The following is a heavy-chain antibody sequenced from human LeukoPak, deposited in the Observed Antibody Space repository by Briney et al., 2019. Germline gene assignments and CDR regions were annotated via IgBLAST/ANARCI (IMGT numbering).Heavy chain of an antibody. D-gene: IGHD6-13*01. V-gene: IGHV3-30*18. CDR1: GFTFNSYG. CDR3: AKDRFIAATYYYYYGMDV. Sequence: PGGSLRLSCAASGFTFNSYGMHWVRQAPGKGLEWVAVISYDGSNKYYADSVKGRFTISRDNSKNTLYLQMNSLRAEDTAVYYCAKDRFIAATYYYYYGMDVWGQGTTVTVSS. CDR2: ISYDGSNK. J-gene: IGHJ6*02.